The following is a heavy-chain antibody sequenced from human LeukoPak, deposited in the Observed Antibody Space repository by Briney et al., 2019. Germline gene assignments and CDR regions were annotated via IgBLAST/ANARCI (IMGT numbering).Heavy chain of an antibody. CDR3: ARSGSNYVSGNYYSY. J-gene: IGHJ4*02. D-gene: IGHD3-10*01. Sequence: SETLSLTCTVSGGSISSYYWSWIRQPPGKGLEWIGYISYIGSTNYNPSLKSRVTISVDTSKNQFSLKLSSLTAADTAVYYCARSGSNYVSGNYYSYWGQGTPVTVSS. CDR2: ISYIGST. V-gene: IGHV4-59*01. CDR1: GGSISSYY.